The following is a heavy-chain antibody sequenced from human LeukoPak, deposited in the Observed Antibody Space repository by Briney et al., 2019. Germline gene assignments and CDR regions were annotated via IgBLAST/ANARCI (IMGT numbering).Heavy chain of an antibody. CDR2: ISSSGNTI. J-gene: IGHJ4*02. CDR3: ARGEDGYNSDY. CDR1: GFTVSSNY. V-gene: IGHV3-11*04. Sequence: GGSLRLSCAASGFTVSSNYMSWVRQAPGKGLEWVSYISSSGNTIYYADSVKGRFTISRDNAKNSLYLQMNSLRAEDTAVYYCARGEDGYNSDYWGQGTLVTVSS. D-gene: IGHD5-24*01.